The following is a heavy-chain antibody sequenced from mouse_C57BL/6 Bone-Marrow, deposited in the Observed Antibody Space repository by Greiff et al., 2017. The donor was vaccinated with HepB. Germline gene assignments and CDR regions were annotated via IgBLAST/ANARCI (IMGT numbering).Heavy chain of an antibody. J-gene: IGHJ3*01. CDR2: IHPNSGST. V-gene: IGHV1-64*01. Sequence: VQLQQPGAELVKPGASVKLSCKASGYTFTSYWMHWVKQRPGQGLEWIGMIHPNSGSTNYNEKFKSKATLTVDKSSSTAYMQLSSLTSEDSAVYYCASLLITAVVGAYWGQGTLVTVSA. CDR1: GYTFTSYW. CDR3: ASLLITAVVGAY. D-gene: IGHD1-1*01.